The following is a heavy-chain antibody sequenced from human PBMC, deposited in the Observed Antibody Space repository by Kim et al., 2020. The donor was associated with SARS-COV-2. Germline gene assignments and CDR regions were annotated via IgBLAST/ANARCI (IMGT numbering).Heavy chain of an antibody. J-gene: IGHJ6*02. Sequence: GGSLRLSCAASGFTFSSYAMSWVRQAPGKGLEWVSAISGSGGSTYYADSVKGRFTISRDNSKNTLYLQMNSLRAEDTAVYYCAKSCGSYSQLPRSYYYGMDVWGQGTTVTVSS. CDR1: GFTFSSYA. D-gene: IGHD1-26*01. V-gene: IGHV3-23*01. CDR2: ISGSGGST. CDR3: AKSCGSYSQLPRSYYYGMDV.